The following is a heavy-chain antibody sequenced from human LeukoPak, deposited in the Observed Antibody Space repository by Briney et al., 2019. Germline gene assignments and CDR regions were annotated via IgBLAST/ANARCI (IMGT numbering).Heavy chain of an antibody. Sequence: PSDTLSLTCAVYGGSFSGYYWSWIRQPPGKGLEWIGEINHSGSTNYDPSLKSRVTISVDTSKNQFSLKLSSVTAADTAVYYCASLPGIYYYYYGMDVWGQGTTVTVSS. CDR3: ASLPGIYYYYYGMDV. J-gene: IGHJ6*02. CDR2: INHSGST. V-gene: IGHV4-34*01. CDR1: GGSFSGYY.